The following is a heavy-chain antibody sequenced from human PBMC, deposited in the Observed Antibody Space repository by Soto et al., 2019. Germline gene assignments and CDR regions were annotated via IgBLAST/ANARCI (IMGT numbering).Heavy chain of an antibody. J-gene: IGHJ4*02. V-gene: IGHV4-34*01. D-gene: IGHD3-22*01. Sequence: SETLSLTCAVYGGSFSGYYWSWIRQPPGKGLEWIGEINHSGSTNYNPSLKSRVTISVDTSKNQFSLKLSSVTAADTVVYYCARQDRSYYYDSSGYYYVSSPFDYWGQGTLVTVSS. CDR3: ARQDRSYYYDSSGYYYVSSPFDY. CDR2: INHSGST. CDR1: GGSFSGYY.